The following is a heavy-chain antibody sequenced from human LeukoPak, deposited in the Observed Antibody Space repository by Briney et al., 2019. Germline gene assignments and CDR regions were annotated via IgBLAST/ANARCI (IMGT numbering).Heavy chain of an antibody. J-gene: IGHJ4*02. Sequence: PGGSLRLSCEASGFTFSSYSMNWVRQAPGKGLEWVSSISSSSTYIYYADSVKGRFTISRDNSKNTLYLQMNSLRAEDTAVYYCARDRYYGSGSYHDWGQGTLVTVSS. D-gene: IGHD3-10*01. CDR1: GFTFSSYS. V-gene: IGHV3-21*04. CDR2: ISSSSTYI. CDR3: ARDRYYGSGSYHD.